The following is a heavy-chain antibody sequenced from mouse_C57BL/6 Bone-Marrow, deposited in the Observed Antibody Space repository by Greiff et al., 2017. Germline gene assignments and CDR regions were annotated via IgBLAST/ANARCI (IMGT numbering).Heavy chain of an antibody. D-gene: IGHD2-4*01. CDR3: ARGDYDYDGDY. CDR1: GFTFSDYG. CDR2: ISSGSSTI. Sequence: EVQVVESGGGLVKPGGSLKLSCAASGFTFSDYGMHWVRQAPEKGLEWVAYISSGSSTIYYADTVKGRFTISRDNAKNTLFLRMTSLRSEGTAMYYCARGDYDYDGDYWGKGTTLTVSS. V-gene: IGHV5-17*01. J-gene: IGHJ2*01.